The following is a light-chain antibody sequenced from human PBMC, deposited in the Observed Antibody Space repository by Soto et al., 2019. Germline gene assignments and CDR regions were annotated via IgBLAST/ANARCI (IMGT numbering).Light chain of an antibody. CDR1: QSVSSN. CDR2: GAS. J-gene: IGKJ1*01. Sequence: VVMTQSPATLSVSPGERATLSCRASQSVSSNLAWYQQKPGQAPRLLIYGASTRATGIPARFSGSGSGTEFTLTISSLQSEDFAVYYCQQYNNWPPTFGHGTKADI. V-gene: IGKV3-15*01. CDR3: QQYNNWPPT.